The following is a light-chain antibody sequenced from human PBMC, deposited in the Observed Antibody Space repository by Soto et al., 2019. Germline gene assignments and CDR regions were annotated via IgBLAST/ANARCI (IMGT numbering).Light chain of an antibody. Sequence: EIVLMQSPGTLSLSPGERATLSCRASQSVSNNYLAWYQQKPGQAPMLLIYGASNRATGIPDRFSGSGSGTDFTLTISRLEPEDFAVYYCQQYGSSGTFGQGTKVDIK. V-gene: IGKV3-20*01. CDR1: QSVSNNY. CDR2: GAS. J-gene: IGKJ1*01. CDR3: QQYGSSGT.